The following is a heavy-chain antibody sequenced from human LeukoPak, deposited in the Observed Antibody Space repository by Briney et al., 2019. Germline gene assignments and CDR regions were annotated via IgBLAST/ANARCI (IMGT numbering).Heavy chain of an antibody. CDR3: ARAVRGYTYRYFDY. Sequence: GGSLRLSCAASGFTVSTNYMSWVRQAPGKGLEWVSLIYSGGSTYYADSVKGRFTISRDNSKNTLSLQMNNLRAEDTAVYYCARAVRGYTYRYFDYCGQGTLVPVSS. CDR1: GFTVSTNY. V-gene: IGHV3-66*01. CDR2: IYSGGST. D-gene: IGHD5-18*01. J-gene: IGHJ4*02.